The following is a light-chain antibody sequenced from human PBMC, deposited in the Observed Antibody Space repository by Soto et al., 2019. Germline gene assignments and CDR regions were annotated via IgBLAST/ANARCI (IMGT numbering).Light chain of an antibody. CDR2: DAS. V-gene: IGKV3-11*01. J-gene: IGKJ5*01. Sequence: DIVLTQSPATLSLSPGERATLSCWASQSVSTYLAWYQQKPGQAPRLLIYDASSRATGIPARFSGSGSGTDFTLTISSVEPEDFAVYYCQHRSNWITFGQGTRLEIK. CDR3: QHRSNWIT. CDR1: QSVSTY.